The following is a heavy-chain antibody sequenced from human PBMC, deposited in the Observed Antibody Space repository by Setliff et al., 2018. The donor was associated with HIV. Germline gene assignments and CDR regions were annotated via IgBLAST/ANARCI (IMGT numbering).Heavy chain of an antibody. V-gene: IGHV4-39*07. CDR3: ARARFWSGYYTGDNYYYMDV. J-gene: IGHJ6*03. Sequence: KASETLSLTCTVSDDSISSSIYYWSWIRQTPGKGLERIGEIDHRGGTKYNPSLKSRVTIPLDTSKNQFSLKLSSVTAADTAVYYCARARFWSGYYTGDNYYYMDVWGKGTTVTVSS. D-gene: IGHD3-3*01. CDR2: IDHRGGT. CDR1: DDSISSSIYY.